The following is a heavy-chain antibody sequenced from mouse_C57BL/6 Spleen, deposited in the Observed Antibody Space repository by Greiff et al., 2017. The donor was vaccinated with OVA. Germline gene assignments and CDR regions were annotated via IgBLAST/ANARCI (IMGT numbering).Heavy chain of an antibody. V-gene: IGHV1-82*01. J-gene: IGHJ1*03. CDR3: ARGHGSSYGYFDV. Sequence: QVQLKQSGPELVKPGASVKISCKASGYAFSSSWMNWVKQRPGKGLEWIGRIYPGDGDTNYNGKFKGKATLTADKSSSTAYMQLSSLTSEDSAVYFCARGHGSSYGYFDVWGTGTTVTVSS. CDR2: IYPGDGDT. CDR1: GYAFSSSW. D-gene: IGHD1-1*01.